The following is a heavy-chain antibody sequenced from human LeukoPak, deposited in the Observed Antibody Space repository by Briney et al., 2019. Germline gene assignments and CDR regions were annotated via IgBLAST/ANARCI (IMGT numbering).Heavy chain of an antibody. V-gene: IGHV4-34*01. Sequence: SVTLSLTCAVYGGSFSGYYWSWIRQPPGKGRVWIGEINHSGSTNYTPSLKSRVTISVDTSKNQFSLKLSSVTAADTDVYYCARGYFFGYYYMDVWGKGTTVTVSS. CDR3: ARGYFFGYYYMDV. J-gene: IGHJ6*03. CDR1: GGSFSGYY. CDR2: INHSGST. D-gene: IGHD2/OR15-2a*01.